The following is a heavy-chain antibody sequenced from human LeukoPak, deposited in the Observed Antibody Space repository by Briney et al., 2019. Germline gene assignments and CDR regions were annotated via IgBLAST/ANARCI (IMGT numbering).Heavy chain of an antibody. CDR1: GGSISSSSYY. Sequence: SETLSLTCTVSGGSISSSSYYWGWIRQPPGKGLEWIGSIYYSGRTYYNPSLKSRVTISVDTSKNQFSLKLSSVTAADTAVYYCARIHIVVVPAAMYYFDYWGQGTLVTVSS. J-gene: IGHJ4*02. CDR3: ARIHIVVVPAAMYYFDY. CDR2: IYYSGRT. D-gene: IGHD2-2*01. V-gene: IGHV4-39*01.